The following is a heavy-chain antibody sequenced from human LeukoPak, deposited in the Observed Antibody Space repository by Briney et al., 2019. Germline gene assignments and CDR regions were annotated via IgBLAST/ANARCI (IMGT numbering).Heavy chain of an antibody. V-gene: IGHV4-31*03. CDR1: GGSISSGGYY. Sequence: SETLSLTCTVSGGSISSGGYYWSWIRQHPGKGLEWIGYIYYSGSTYYNPSLESRVTISVDTSKNQFSLKLSFVTAADTAVYYCARGTVAKNYFDYWGQGTLVTVSS. D-gene: IGHD4-17*01. CDR2: IYYSGST. CDR3: ARGTVAKNYFDY. J-gene: IGHJ4*02.